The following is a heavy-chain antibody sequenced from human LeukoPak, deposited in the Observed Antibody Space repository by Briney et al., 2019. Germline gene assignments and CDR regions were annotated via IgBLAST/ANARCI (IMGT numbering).Heavy chain of an antibody. CDR2: MKQDGSET. D-gene: IGHD1-14*01. Sequence: PGGPLRLSCSASGFTFSRYWMSWVRQAPGKGLVWVAIMKQDGSETYYVDSVKGRFTISRDNGKSSLYLQVNSLRAEDTAVYYCARNLPFDYWGQGTLVTVSS. V-gene: IGHV3-7*01. CDR3: ARNLPFDY. J-gene: IGHJ4*02. CDR1: GFTFSRYW.